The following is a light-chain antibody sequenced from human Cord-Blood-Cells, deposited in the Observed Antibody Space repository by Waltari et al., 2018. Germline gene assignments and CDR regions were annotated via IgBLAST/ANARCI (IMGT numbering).Light chain of an antibody. CDR1: SSDVGGYNY. V-gene: IGLV2-14*01. CDR3: SSYTRSSTLEV. J-gene: IGLJ1*01. CDR2: DVS. Sequence: QSALTQPASVSGSPGQSITISCTGTSSDVGGYNYVSCYQRHPGKTPKHMIYDVSNRPSRVSNLFSGSTTGDTAALTSSGLRAEDEADYYCSSYTRSSTLEVFGTGTKVTVL.